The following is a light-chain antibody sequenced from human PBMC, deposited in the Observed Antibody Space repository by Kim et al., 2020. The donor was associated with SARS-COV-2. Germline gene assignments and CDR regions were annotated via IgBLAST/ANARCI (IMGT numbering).Light chain of an antibody. CDR3: QVWDDTTAV. J-gene: IGLJ3*02. CDR2: RDA. CDR1: NMGSKN. Sequence: SYELTQPLSVSVALGQTVRMTCGGNNMGSKNVHWYQQRPGQAPILVIYRDANRPSGIPERFSGSNSGNTATLTISRAQAGDEADYYCQVWDDTTAVFGGG. V-gene: IGLV3-9*01.